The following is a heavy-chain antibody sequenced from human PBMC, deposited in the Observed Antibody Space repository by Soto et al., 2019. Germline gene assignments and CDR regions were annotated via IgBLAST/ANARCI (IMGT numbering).Heavy chain of an antibody. J-gene: IGHJ6*02. CDR1: GGSISSYY. CDR3: ARFVRSCSGTTCYTRADV. Sequence: PSETLSLSCTVSGGSISSYYWSWIRQPPGKGLEWIGYIYYSGSTNYNPSLKGRVTMSVDTSKNQFSLKLRSVIVADTAVYHCARFVRSCSGTTCYTRADVWGQGTTVTVSS. CDR2: IYYSGST. D-gene: IGHD2-2*02. V-gene: IGHV4-59*01.